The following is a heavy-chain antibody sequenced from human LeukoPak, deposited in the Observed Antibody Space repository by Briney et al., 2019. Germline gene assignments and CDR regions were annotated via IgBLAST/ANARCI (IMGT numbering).Heavy chain of an antibody. CDR2: IYYSGNT. J-gene: IGHJ6*02. CDR3: ARGGYYGSGSYIYYYYGMDV. V-gene: IGHV4-30-4*01. D-gene: IGHD3-10*01. CDR1: GGSISSGDYY. Sequence: SVTLSLTCTVSGGSISSGDYYWSWIRQPPGKGLEWNGYIYYSGNTYYNPSLKSRVTISVDTSKNQFSLKLSSVTAADTAVYYCARGGYYGSGSYIYYYYGMDVWGQRTTVTVSS.